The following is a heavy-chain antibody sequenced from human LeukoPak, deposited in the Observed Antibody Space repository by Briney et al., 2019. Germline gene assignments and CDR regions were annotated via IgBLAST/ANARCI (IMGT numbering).Heavy chain of an antibody. V-gene: IGHV3-23*01. CDR3: AKGGCRGTCNPLAY. D-gene: IGHD2-15*01. J-gene: IGHJ4*02. CDR2: SGDSDGST. Sequence: GESLRLSCAASGFTFSSYAMSWVRQAPGKGLEWISSSGDSDGSTYYADSLKGRFTISRDNSKNTLYLQMNNLRAEDTAVYYCAKGGCRGTCNPLAYWGQGALVTVSP. CDR1: GFTFSSYA.